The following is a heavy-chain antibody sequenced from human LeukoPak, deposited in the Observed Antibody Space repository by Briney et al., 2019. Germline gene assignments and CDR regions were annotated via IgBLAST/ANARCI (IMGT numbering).Heavy chain of an antibody. CDR1: AFTSSTYW. CDR3: ARPDSSGYNWFDP. D-gene: IGHD3-22*01. CDR2: INRVGRRT. Sequence: GGSLRPSCVPPAFTSSTYWMHWDRQPPGRGRGWVSRINRVGRRTSYADSVKGRFNISRDNAKNTLYLQMNSLRAEDTAVYYCARPDSSGYNWFDPWGQGTLVTVSS. V-gene: IGHV3-74*01. J-gene: IGHJ5*02.